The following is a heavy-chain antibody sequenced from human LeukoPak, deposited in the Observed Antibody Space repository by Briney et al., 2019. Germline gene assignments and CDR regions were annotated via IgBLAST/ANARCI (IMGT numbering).Heavy chain of an antibody. V-gene: IGHV3-21*01. J-gene: IGHJ6*02. CDR3: ARDYCTNGVCYTAVVGDAYYYYYYGMDV. Sequence: PGGSLRPSCAAPGFTFSSYSMNWVRQAPGRGLEGVSSIISSSSYLYYADSVKGRFTISRDNAKNSLYLQMNSLRAEDTAVYYCARDYCTNGVCYTAVVGDAYYYYYYGMDVWGQGTTVTVSS. D-gene: IGHD2-8*01. CDR2: IISSSSYL. CDR1: GFTFSSYS.